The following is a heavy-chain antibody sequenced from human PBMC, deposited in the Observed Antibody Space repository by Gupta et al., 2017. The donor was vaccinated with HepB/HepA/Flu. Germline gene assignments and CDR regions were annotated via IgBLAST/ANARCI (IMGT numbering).Heavy chain of an antibody. CDR3: ARGGDIVVVPAAMGFDP. V-gene: IGHV1-46*01. CDR2: INPSGGST. J-gene: IGHJ5*02. D-gene: IGHD2-2*01. Sequence: QVQLVQSGAEVKKPGASVKVSCKASGYTFTSYYMHWVRQAPGQGLEWMGIINPSGGSTSYAQKFQGRVTMTRDTSTSTVYMELSSLRSEDTAVYYCARGGDIVVVPAAMGFDPWGQGTLVTVSS. CDR1: GYTFTSYY.